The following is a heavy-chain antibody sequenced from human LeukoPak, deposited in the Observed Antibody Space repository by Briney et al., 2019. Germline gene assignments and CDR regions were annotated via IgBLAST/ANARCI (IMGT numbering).Heavy chain of an antibody. Sequence: SETLSLTCTVSGGSISNYYWNWIRQPPGKGLEWIGYIYTSGSTKYNSSLKSRVTISVDTSKNQFSLKLSSVTAADTAVYYCARRGYCSSTSCYSPFDYWGQGTLVTVSS. CDR1: GGSISNYY. D-gene: IGHD2-2*03. V-gene: IGHV4-4*09. J-gene: IGHJ4*02. CDR2: IYTSGST. CDR3: ARRGYCSSTSCYSPFDY.